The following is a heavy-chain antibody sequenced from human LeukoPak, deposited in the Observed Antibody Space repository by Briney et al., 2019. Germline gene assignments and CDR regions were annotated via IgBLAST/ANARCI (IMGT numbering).Heavy chain of an antibody. D-gene: IGHD3-22*01. CDR1: GGSFSGYY. J-gene: IGHJ4*02. CDR3: ARIFDYYDSSGYVSG. V-gene: IGHV4-34*01. CDR2: INHSGST. Sequence: PSETLSLTCAVSGGSFSGYYWSWIRQPPGKGLEWIGEINHSGSTNYNPSLKSRVTISVDTSKNQFSLKLSSVTAADTAVYYCARIFDYYDSSGYVSGWGQGTLVTVSS.